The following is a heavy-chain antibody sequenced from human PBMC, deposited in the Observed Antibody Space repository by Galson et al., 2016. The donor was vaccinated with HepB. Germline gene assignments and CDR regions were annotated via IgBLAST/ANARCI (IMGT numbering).Heavy chain of an antibody. D-gene: IGHD3-10*01. CDR2: IYPGDSDT. CDR3: ARHCQLAPFEGPAAPQTGKATSPGGRQEGSRTAPDTARYYCAGHWQLAPFDY. J-gene: IGHJ4*02. V-gene: IGHV5-51*01. CDR1: GYSFTSYW. Sequence: QSGAEVKKPGESLKISCKGSGYSFTSYWIGWVRQMPGKGLEWMGIIYPGDSDTRYSPSFQGQVTISADKSISTAYLQWSSLKASDTAMYYCARHCQLAPFEGPAAPQTGKATSPGGRQEGSRTAPDTARYYCAGHWQLAPFDYWGQGTLVTVSS.